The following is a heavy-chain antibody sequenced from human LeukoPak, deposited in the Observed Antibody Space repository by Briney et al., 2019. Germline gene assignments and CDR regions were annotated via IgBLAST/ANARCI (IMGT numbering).Heavy chain of an antibody. Sequence: GGSLRLSCTASGFTFGDYAMSWFRQAPGKGLEWVGFIRSKAYGGTTEYAASVKGRFTISRDDSKSIAYLQMNSLKTEDTAVYYCTRAWGVAVAGFGEFDYWGQGTLVTVSS. J-gene: IGHJ4*02. D-gene: IGHD6-19*01. CDR3: TRAWGVAVAGFGEFDY. CDR2: IRSKAYGGTT. V-gene: IGHV3-49*03. CDR1: GFTFGDYA.